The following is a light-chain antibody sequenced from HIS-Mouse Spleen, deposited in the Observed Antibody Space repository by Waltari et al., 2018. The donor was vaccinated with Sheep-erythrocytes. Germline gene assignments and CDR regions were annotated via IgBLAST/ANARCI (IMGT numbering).Light chain of an antibody. V-gene: IGLV2-11*01. CDR3: CSYAGSYNHV. CDR1: SSDVGGYNY. J-gene: IGLJ1*01. Sequence: QSALTQPRSVSGSPGQSVTISCTGTSSDVGGYNYVSWYQQHPGKAPKLMIHDASKRTSGVPDGFSGSKSGNTASLTISGLQAEDEADYYCCSYAGSYNHVFATGTKVTVL. CDR2: DAS.